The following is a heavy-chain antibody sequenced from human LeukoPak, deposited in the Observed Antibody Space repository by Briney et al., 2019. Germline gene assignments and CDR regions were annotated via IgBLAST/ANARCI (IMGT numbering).Heavy chain of an antibody. Sequence: ASVKVSCKVSGYTLTELSMHWVRQAPGEGLEWMGGFDPEDGETIYAQKFQGRVTMTEDTSTDTAYMELSSLRSEDTAVYYCASSPYDSSGYFCSGRGQGTLVTVSA. CDR1: GYTLTELS. CDR3: ASSPYDSSGYFCSG. D-gene: IGHD3-22*01. V-gene: IGHV1-24*01. J-gene: IGHJ4*02. CDR2: FDPEDGET.